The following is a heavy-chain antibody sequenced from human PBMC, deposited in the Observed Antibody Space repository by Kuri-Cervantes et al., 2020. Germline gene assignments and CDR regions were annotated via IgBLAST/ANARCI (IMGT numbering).Heavy chain of an antibody. CDR1: GFTFSSYA. V-gene: IGHV3-23*01. D-gene: IGHD4-23*01. CDR2: ISGSGVST. J-gene: IGHJ4*02. Sequence: GESLKISCAASGFTFSSYAMSWVRQAPGKGLEWVSAISGSGVSTFYADSVKGRFTISRDNSKNTLYLQMNSLRAEDTAVYYCAKVIRGRGKDYGGNNPRGGFDYWGQGTLVTVSS. CDR3: AKVIRGRGKDYGGNNPRGGFDY.